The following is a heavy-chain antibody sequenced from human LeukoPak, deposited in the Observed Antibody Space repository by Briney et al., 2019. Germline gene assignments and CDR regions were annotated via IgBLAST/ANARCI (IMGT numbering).Heavy chain of an antibody. J-gene: IGHJ3*02. CDR3: ARDPTDFDASDI. Sequence: QPGGSLRLSCAASGFTISSYWMSWVRQVPGKGLESVAHIKQDGSETYYVDTVRGRFIISRDNAKNSLYLQMNSLRVEDTAVYHCARDPTDFDASDIWGHGTLVTVSS. CDR2: IKQDGSET. CDR1: GFTISSYW. V-gene: IGHV3-7*01.